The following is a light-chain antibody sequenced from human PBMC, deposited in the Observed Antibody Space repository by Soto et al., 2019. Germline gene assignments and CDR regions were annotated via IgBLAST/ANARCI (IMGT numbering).Light chain of an antibody. CDR3: QQYNSWPRT. Sequence: EIVLTQSPGTLSLSPGERATLSCRASQSVSSSYLAWYQQKPGQAPRLLIYGASSRATGIPARISGSGSGTEFTLTITSLQSEDFAVYYCQQYNSWPRTFGQGTKVDIK. CDR1: QSVSSSY. V-gene: IGKV3-20*01. J-gene: IGKJ1*01. CDR2: GAS.